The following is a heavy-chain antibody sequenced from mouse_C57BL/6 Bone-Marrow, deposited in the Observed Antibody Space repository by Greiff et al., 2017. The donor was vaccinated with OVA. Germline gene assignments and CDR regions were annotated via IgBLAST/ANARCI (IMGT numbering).Heavy chain of an antibody. CDR3: ARGGGYDPFAY. CDR1: GYTFTGYW. D-gene: IGHD2-2*01. V-gene: IGHV1-9*01. CDR2: ILPGSGST. J-gene: IGHJ3*01. Sequence: QVQLKESGAELMKPGASVKLSCKATGYTFTGYWIEWVKQRPGHGLEWIGEILPGSGSTYYNEKFKGKATFTADTSSNTAYMQLSSLTTEDSAIXYCARGGGYDPFAYWGQGTLVTVSA.